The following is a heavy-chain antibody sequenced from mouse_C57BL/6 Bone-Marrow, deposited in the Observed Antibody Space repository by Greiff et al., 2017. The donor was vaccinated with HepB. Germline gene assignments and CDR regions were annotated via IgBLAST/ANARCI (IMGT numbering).Heavy chain of an antibody. CDR1: GFSFNTYA. V-gene: IGHV10-1*01. CDR3: VSGGNSYYYAMDY. J-gene: IGHJ4*01. CDR2: IRSKSNNYAT. D-gene: IGHD2-1*01. Sequence: DVMLVESGGGLVQPKGSLKLSCAASGFSFNTYAMNWVRQAPGKGLEWVARIRSKSNNYATYYADSVKDRFTISRDDSESMLYLQMNNLKTEDTAMYYCVSGGNSYYYAMDYWGQGTSVTVSS.